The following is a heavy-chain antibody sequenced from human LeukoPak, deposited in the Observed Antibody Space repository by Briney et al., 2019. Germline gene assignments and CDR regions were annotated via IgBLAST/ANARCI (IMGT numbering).Heavy chain of an antibody. CDR3: AKDGSGSNHPRVFDY. Sequence: GGSLRLSCAASGFIFSSLGMHWVRQAPGKGLEWVAVILSDGSREFYTDSVKGRFTISRDNSKNTLYLQMNSLRAEDTAVYYCAKDGSGSNHPRVFDYWGQGTLVTVSS. J-gene: IGHJ4*02. V-gene: IGHV3-30*02. CDR1: GFIFSSLG. CDR2: ILSDGSRE. D-gene: IGHD3-10*01.